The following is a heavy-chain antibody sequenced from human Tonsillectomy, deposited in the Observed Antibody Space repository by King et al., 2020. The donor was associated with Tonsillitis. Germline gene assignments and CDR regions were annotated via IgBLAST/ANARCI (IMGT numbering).Heavy chain of an antibody. D-gene: IGHD6-19*01. CDR3: VSGWSYYFDY. J-gene: IGHJ4*02. Sequence: VQLQESGPGLVKPSETLSLTCTVSGGSISSYYWSWIRQPAGKGLEWIGRMDAGGSTNYNPSLKSRVTMSVDASKNQISLKLSSVTAADTAVYYCVSGWSYYFDYWGQGTLVTVSS. CDR1: GGSISSYY. V-gene: IGHV4-4*07. CDR2: MDAGGST.